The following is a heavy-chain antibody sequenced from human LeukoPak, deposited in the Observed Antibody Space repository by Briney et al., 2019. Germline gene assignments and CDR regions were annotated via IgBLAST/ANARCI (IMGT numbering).Heavy chain of an antibody. CDR1: GVTFSSSA. Sequence: GGSLTLSCAASGVTFSSSAMSWVRQAPGKGLEWVSAISGSGGSTYYADSVKGRFTISRDNCKNTLYLQMNSLRAEDTAVYYCAKDSSGDSWGQGTLVTVSS. CDR3: AKDSSGDS. D-gene: IGHD3-22*01. J-gene: IGHJ4*02. V-gene: IGHV3-23*01. CDR2: ISGSGGST.